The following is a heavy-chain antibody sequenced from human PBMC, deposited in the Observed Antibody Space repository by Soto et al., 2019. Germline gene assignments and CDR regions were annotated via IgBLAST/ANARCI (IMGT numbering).Heavy chain of an antibody. V-gene: IGHV1-46*01. CDR1: GYSFTTYY. J-gene: IGHJ4*02. Sequence: ASVKVSCKASGYSFTTYYMQWVRQAPGQGLEWMGILNPNGGFTNYLQNLQGRITITRDTATGTAYMELSGLRSEDTAMYYCAAEIYSGGDCCHFDYWGQGTLVTVSS. D-gene: IGHD2-21*02. CDR2: LNPNGGFT. CDR3: AAEIYSGGDCCHFDY.